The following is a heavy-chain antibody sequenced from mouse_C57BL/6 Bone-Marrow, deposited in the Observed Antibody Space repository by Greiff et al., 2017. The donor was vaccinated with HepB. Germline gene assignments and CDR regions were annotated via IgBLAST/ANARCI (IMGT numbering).Heavy chain of an antibody. J-gene: IGHJ1*03. CDR1: DSEVFPIAY. V-gene: IGHV15-2*01. Sequence: QVQLQQSGSELRSPGSSVKLSCKDFDSEVFPIAYMSWVRQKPGHGFEWIGGILPSIGRTIYGEKFEDKATLDADTLSTTSYLELNSLTSEDSAIYYCARRRDGRWLLRNWYFDVWGTGTTVTVSS. D-gene: IGHD2-3*01. CDR3: ARRRDGRWLLRNWYFDV. CDR2: ILPSIGRT.